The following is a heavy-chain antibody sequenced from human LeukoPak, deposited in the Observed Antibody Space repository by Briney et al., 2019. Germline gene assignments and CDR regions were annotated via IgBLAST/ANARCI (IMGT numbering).Heavy chain of an antibody. CDR2: ISAYNGNT. CDR1: GYTFTSYG. D-gene: IGHD6-13*01. V-gene: IGHV1-18*01. Sequence: ASVKVSCKASGYTFTSYGISWVRQAPGQGLEWMGWISAYNGNTNYAQKLQGRVTITADESTSTAYMELSSLRSEDTAVYYCARSPGYSSSWYVYYFDYWGQGTLVTVSS. CDR3: ARSPGYSSSWYVYYFDY. J-gene: IGHJ4*02.